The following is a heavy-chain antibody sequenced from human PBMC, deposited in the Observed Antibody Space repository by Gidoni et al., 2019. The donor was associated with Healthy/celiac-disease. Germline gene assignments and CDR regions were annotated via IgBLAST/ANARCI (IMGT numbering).Heavy chain of an antibody. CDR2: ISGSGGST. Sequence: EVQLLESGGGLVQPGGSLRLSCAASGFTFSSYAMSWVRQAPGKGLEWVSAISGSGGSTYYADSVKGRFTISRDNSKNTLYLQMNSLRAEDTAVYYCAKDRTDYGDYVGAFDIWGQGTMVTVSS. V-gene: IGHV3-23*01. D-gene: IGHD4-17*01. CDR1: GFTFSSYA. CDR3: AKDRTDYGDYVGAFDI. J-gene: IGHJ3*02.